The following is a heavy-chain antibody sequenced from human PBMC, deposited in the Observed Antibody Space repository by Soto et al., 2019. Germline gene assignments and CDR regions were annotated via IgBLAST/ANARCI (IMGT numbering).Heavy chain of an antibody. CDR1: GYTFTSYA. J-gene: IGHJ6*02. Sequence: QVQLVQSGAEVKKPGASVKVSCKASGYTFTSYAMHWVRQAPGQRLEWMGWINAGNGNTKYSQKFQGRVTITRDTSASTAYMELSSLRSEDTAVYYCARDWSTRSGSYVRIGYYYGMDVWGQGTTVTVSS. V-gene: IGHV1-3*01. D-gene: IGHD1-26*01. CDR3: ARDWSTRSGSYVRIGYYYGMDV. CDR2: INAGNGNT.